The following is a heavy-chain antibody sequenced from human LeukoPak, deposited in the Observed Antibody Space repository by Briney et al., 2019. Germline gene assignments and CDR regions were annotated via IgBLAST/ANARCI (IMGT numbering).Heavy chain of an antibody. J-gene: IGHJ4*02. CDR2: IGSSGRTM. V-gene: IGHV3-48*02. Sequence: TGGYLRLPCAASGFKFTTYSMNWVRQAPGKGLEWVSHIGSSGRTMFYADSVKGRFTISRDNAKNSLFLQMNSLRDEDTAVYYCARDGGYSYGYTLLIDHWGQGTLVTVSS. CDR3: ARDGGYSYGYTLLIDH. CDR1: GFKFTTYS. D-gene: IGHD5-18*01.